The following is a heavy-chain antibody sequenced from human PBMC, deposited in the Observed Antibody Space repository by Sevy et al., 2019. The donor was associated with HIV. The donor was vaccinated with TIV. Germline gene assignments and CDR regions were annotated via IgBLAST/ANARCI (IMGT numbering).Heavy chain of an antibody. D-gene: IGHD3-3*01. CDR1: GFTFGDYA. V-gene: IGHV3-49*04. CDR3: TRDRGVYDFWSGYYVGMDV. CDR2: IRSKAYGGTT. Sequence: GGSLRLSCTASGFTFGDYAMSWVRQAPGKGLEWVGFIRSKAYGGTTEYAASVKGRFTISRDDSKSIAYLQMNSLKTEDTAVYYCTRDRGVYDFWSGYYVGMDVWGQGTTVTVSS. J-gene: IGHJ6*02.